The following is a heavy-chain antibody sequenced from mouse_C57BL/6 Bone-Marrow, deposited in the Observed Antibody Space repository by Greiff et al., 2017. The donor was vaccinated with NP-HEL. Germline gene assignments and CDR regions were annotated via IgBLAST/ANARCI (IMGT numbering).Heavy chain of an antibody. CDR3: ARSGANDGYYGFAY. J-gene: IGHJ3*01. V-gene: IGHV1-77*01. CDR2: IGPGSGST. D-gene: IGHD2-3*01. CDR1: GYTFTDYY. Sequence: VKLVESGAELVKPGASVKISCKASGYTFTDYYINWVKQRPGQGLEWIGKIGPGSGSTYYNEKFKGKATLTADKSSSTAYMQLSSLTSEDSAVYFGARSGANDGYYGFAYWGQGTLVTVSA.